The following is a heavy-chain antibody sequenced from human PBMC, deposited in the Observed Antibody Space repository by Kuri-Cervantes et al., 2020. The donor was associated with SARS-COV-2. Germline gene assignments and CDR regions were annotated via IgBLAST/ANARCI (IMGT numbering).Heavy chain of an antibody. CDR1: GFTFSDYY. CDR2: ISSSGSYS. J-gene: IGHJ4*02. CDR3: ASVSTMGVSLD. V-gene: IGHV3-11*03. D-gene: IGHD5-24*01. Sequence: GGSLRLSCEASGFTFSDYYMSWIRQAPGKGLEWIAYISSSGSYSQSADSVEGRFTVSRDNAKNSLYLQMNSLRVEDTAVYYCASVSTMGVSLDWGQGTLVTVSS.